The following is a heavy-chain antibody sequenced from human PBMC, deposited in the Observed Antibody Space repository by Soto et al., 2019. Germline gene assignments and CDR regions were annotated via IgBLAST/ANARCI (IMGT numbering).Heavy chain of an antibody. D-gene: IGHD3-16*01. Sequence: GESLKISCKSSGYTFSIYWISWVRQMPGKGLEWMGRIDPSDSYTSYSPSFQGHVTISIDKSFSTAYLQWSSLKASDTAMYYCARHAGGAVKNSRYYYGLDVWGQGTTVTVSS. CDR3: ARHAGGAVKNSRYYYGLDV. J-gene: IGHJ6*02. CDR1: GYTFSIYW. V-gene: IGHV5-10-1*01. CDR2: IDPSDSYT.